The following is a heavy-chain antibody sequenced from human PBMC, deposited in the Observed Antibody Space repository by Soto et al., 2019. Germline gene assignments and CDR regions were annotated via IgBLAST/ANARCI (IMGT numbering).Heavy chain of an antibody. V-gene: IGHV1-69*06. CDR1: GGTFSSYA. D-gene: IGHD3-22*01. Sequence: SVKVSCEASGGTFSSYAISWVRQAPGQGLEWMGGIIPIFGTANYAQKFQGRVTITADKSTSTAYMELSSLRSEDTAVYYCARGDYYYDSSGYYLNWFDPWGQGTLVTVSS. J-gene: IGHJ5*02. CDR3: ARGDYYYDSSGYYLNWFDP. CDR2: IIPIFGTA.